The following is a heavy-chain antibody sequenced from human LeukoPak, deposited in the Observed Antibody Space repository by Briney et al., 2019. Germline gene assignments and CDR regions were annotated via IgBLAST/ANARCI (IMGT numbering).Heavy chain of an antibody. CDR1: GFTFNTYG. Sequence: PVGSLRLSCAASGFTFNTYGMHWVRQAPGKGLEWVAVIWYDGSIKDYADSVKGRFTISRDNSKNTMYLQMNSLRAEDTAVYYCARGQQLVKTDWGQGTLVTVSS. V-gene: IGHV3-33*01. CDR2: IWYDGSIK. D-gene: IGHD6-13*01. CDR3: ARGQQLVKTD. J-gene: IGHJ4*02.